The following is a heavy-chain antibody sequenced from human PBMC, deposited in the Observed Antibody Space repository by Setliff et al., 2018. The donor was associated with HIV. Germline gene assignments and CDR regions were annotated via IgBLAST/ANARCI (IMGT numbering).Heavy chain of an antibody. CDR2: IHSSGST. V-gene: IGHV4-59*02. CDR1: GGSVKDFY. J-gene: IGHJ4*02. CDR3: ARDSGGYNYGFAVGSFDY. D-gene: IGHD5-18*01. Sequence: TLSLTCTVSGGSVKDFYCNWIRQPPGKGPEWIGYIHSSGSTNYNPSLKSRITISIDTSKSQFSLKLTSVAAADTAVYYCARDSGGYNYGFAVGSFDYWGQGALVTVSS.